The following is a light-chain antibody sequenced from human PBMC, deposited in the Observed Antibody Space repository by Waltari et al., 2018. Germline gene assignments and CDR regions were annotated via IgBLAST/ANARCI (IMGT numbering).Light chain of an antibody. Sequence: QSVLTQPPSASGTPGQRVTISCSGSSSDIGDNYVYWYKQPPGTAPKLLIYGNTQRPSGVPDRFSGSKSGTSASLAISDLRSEDEADYYCAAWDDNLLYVFGTGTKVTVL. CDR3: AAWDDNLLYV. J-gene: IGLJ1*01. CDR1: SSDIGDNY. CDR2: GNT. V-gene: IGLV1-47*01.